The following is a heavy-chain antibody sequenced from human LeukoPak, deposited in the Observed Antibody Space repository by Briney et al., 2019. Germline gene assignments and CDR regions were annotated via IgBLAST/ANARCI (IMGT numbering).Heavy chain of an antibody. CDR2: IYYSVST. V-gene: IGHV4-59*01. Sequence: PSETLSLTCTLSGGAISRYYGAWIRQPPGPQREGSGYIYYSVSTNYTPSLQSRVTISVDTSKHQFSLKLSSVIAADTAVYYCARAASSGYFEYFQHWGQGTLVTVSS. CDR3: ARAASSGYFEYFQH. J-gene: IGHJ1*01. CDR1: GGAISRYY. D-gene: IGHD3-22*01.